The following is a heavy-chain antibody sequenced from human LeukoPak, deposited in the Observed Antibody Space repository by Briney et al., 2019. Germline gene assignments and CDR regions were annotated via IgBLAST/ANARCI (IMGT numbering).Heavy chain of an antibody. J-gene: IGHJ4*02. D-gene: IGHD2-2*01. Sequence: EASVKVSCKASGYTFTSYSISWVRQAPGQGLEWMGRINPNSGGTNYAQKFQGRVTMTRDTSISTAYMELSRLRSDDTAVYYCARGLLQPRVPVDYWGQGTLVTVSS. CDR1: GYTFTSYS. V-gene: IGHV1-2*06. CDR2: INPNSGGT. CDR3: ARGLLQPRVPVDY.